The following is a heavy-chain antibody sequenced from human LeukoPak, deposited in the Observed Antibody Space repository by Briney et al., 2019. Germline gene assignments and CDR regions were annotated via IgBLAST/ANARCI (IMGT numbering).Heavy chain of an antibody. J-gene: IGHJ4*02. CDR1: GGSISSSSYY. CDR2: IYYSGST. CDR3: ARAPLGGTHDY. Sequence: SETLSLTCTVSGGSISSSSYYWGWIRQPPGKGLEWNGSIYYSGSTYYNPSLRSRVTISVDTSKNQFSLKLSSVTAADTAVYYCARAPLGGTHDYWGQGTLVTVSS. D-gene: IGHD1-26*01. V-gene: IGHV4-39*07.